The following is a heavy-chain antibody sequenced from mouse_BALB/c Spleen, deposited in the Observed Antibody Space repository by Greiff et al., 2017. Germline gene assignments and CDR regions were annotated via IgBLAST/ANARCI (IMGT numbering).Heavy chain of an antibody. J-gene: IGHJ2*01. CDR2: INSNGGST. CDR1: GFTFSSYY. Sequence: EVHLVESGGGLVKLGGSLKLSCAASGFTFSSYYMSWVRQTPEKRLELVAAINSNGGSTYYPDTVKGRFTISRDNAKNTLYLQMSSLKSEDTALYYGARRGYGSSYDYFDDWGQGTTLTVSS. D-gene: IGHD1-1*01. CDR3: ARRGYGSSYDYFDD. V-gene: IGHV5-6-2*01.